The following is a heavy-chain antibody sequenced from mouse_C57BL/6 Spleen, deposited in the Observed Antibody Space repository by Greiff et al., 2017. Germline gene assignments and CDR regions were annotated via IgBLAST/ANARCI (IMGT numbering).Heavy chain of an antibody. V-gene: IGHV1-15*01. CDR1: GYTFTDYE. J-gene: IGHJ2*01. D-gene: IGHD1-1*01. Sequence: QVQLQQSGAELVRPGASVTLSCKASGYTFTDYEMHWVKQTPVHGLEWIGAIDPETGGTAYNQKFKGKAILTADKSSSTAYMELRSLTSEDSAVYYCTRDYYGSSYVWGQGTTLTVSS. CDR2: IDPETGGT. CDR3: TRDYYGSSYV.